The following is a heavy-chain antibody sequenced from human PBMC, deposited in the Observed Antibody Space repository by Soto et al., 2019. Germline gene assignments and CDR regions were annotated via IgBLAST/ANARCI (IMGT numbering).Heavy chain of an antibody. V-gene: IGHV3-74*01. CDR1: GFTFSSYW. CDR3: AIRASYYDSSGYFDY. D-gene: IGHD3-22*01. J-gene: IGHJ4*02. Sequence: EVQLVESGGGLVQPGGSLRLSCAASGFTFSSYWMHWVRQAPGKGLVWVSRINSDGSSTSYADSVKGRFTISRDNATXTLYLQMNSLRAEDTAVYYCAIRASYYDSSGYFDYWGQGTLVAVSS. CDR2: INSDGSST.